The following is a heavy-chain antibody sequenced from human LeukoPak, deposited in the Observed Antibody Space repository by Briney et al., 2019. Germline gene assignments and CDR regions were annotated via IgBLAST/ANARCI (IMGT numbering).Heavy chain of an antibody. CDR1: GCIFRNCY. CDR3: ARYGGLHTNFAY. Sequence: GWALRLFCAASGCIFRNCYMVWVRQAAGKGVEGVANTKPDGSAEYYADSVRGRFTASRDKANNLLYLQMNRLRAEDTAVYYSARYGGLHTNFAYWGQGTLLTLPS. V-gene: IGHV3-7*01. J-gene: IGHJ4*02. D-gene: IGHD5-12*01. CDR2: TKPDGSAE.